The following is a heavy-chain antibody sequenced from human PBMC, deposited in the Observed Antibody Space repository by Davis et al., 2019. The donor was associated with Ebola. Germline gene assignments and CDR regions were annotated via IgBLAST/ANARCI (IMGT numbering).Heavy chain of an antibody. J-gene: IGHJ6*04. D-gene: IGHD3-9*01. Sequence: PGESLKISCAASGFTFSSYSMNWVRQAPGKGLEWVSYISSSSSTIYYADSVKGRFTISRDNAKNSLYLQMNSLRDEDTAVYYCARVGYDILTGYYDYYYYYGMDVWGKGTTVTVSS. CDR2: ISSSSSTI. V-gene: IGHV3-48*02. CDR3: ARVGYDILTGYYDYYYYYGMDV. CDR1: GFTFSSYS.